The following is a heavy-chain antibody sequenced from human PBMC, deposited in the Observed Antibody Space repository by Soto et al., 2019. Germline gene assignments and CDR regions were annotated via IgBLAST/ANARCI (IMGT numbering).Heavy chain of an antibody. V-gene: IGHV3-33*01. CDR3: ARDPGYGNFDY. CDR2: IWYDGSNK. CDR1: GFTFSSYG. D-gene: IGHD4-17*01. Sequence: LRLSCAASGFTFSSYGMHWVRQAPGKGLEWVAVIWYDGSNKYYADSVKGRFTISRDNSKNTLYLQMNSLRAEDTAVYYCARDPGYGNFDYWGQGTLVTVSS. J-gene: IGHJ4*02.